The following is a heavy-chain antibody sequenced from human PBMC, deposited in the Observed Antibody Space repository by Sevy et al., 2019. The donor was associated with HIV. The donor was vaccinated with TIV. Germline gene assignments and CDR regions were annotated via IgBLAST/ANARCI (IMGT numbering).Heavy chain of an antibody. Sequence: GESLKISCAASGFTFSSYSMNWVRQAPGKGLEWVSSISSSSSYIYYADSVKGRFTISRDNAKNSLYLQMNSLRAEDTDVYYCARVPYYYDSKFDYWGQGTLVTVSS. D-gene: IGHD3-22*01. V-gene: IGHV3-21*01. J-gene: IGHJ4*02. CDR1: GFTFSSYS. CDR2: ISSSSSYI. CDR3: ARVPYYYDSKFDY.